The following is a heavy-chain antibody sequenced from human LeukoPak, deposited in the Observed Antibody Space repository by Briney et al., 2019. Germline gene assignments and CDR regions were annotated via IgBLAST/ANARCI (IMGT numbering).Heavy chain of an antibody. J-gene: IGHJ4*02. V-gene: IGHV4-59*01. D-gene: IGHD3-10*01. CDR3: ARSFGSGSYFDS. CDR2: ISHSGST. CDR1: GDSISIYC. Sequence: SETLSFTCTVSGDSISIYCWSWIRQPPGKGLEWIGYISHSGSTKYNPSLKSRVTLSIDTSKNQFSLKVRSVTAADTAVYYCARSFGSGSYFDSWGQGTLVTVSS.